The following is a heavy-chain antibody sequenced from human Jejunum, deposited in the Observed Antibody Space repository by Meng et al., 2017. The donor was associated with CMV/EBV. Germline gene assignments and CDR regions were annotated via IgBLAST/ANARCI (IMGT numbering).Heavy chain of an antibody. J-gene: IGHJ4*02. CDR1: GGSISGYY. CDR2: IHYSGST. Sequence: FPVSGGSISGYYWSWIRQPPGKGLEWTGYIHYSGSTNYNPSLKSRVTISVDMSKNQFSLKLTSVTAADTAVYYCARYALDWEGFDYWGQGTLVTVSS. V-gene: IGHV4-59*01. D-gene: IGHD2-2*01. CDR3: ARYALDWEGFDY.